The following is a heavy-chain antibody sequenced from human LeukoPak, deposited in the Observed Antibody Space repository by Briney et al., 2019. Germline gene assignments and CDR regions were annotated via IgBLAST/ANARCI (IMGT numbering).Heavy chain of an antibody. V-gene: IGHV4-39*07. Sequence: GSLRLSCAASGFTFSSYSMNWVRQSPGKGLEWVGSMYYSGSTYYNPSLKSRVTISLDTSKNQFSLRMSSVTAADTAVYYCVAGKGFLIAYWGQGTLVTVSS. CDR1: GFTFSSYS. D-gene: IGHD3-10*01. J-gene: IGHJ4*02. CDR3: VAGKGFLIAY. CDR2: MYYSGST.